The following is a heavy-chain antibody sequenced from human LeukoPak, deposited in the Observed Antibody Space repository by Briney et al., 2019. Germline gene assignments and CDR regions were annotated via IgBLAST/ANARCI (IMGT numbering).Heavy chain of an antibody. CDR2: INPNSGGT. V-gene: IGHV1-2*02. CDR1: GYTFTGYY. D-gene: IGHD3-22*01. J-gene: IGHJ4*02. Sequence: GASVKVSCKASGYTFTGYYMHWVRQAPGQGLEWMGWINPNSGGTNYAQKFQGRVTMTRDASISTAYMELSRLRSDDTAVYYCARALSYDSSGYLPYWGQGTLVTVSS. CDR3: ARALSYDSSGYLPY.